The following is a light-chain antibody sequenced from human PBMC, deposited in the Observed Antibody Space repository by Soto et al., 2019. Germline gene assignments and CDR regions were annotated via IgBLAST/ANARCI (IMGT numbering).Light chain of an antibody. V-gene: IGLV2-14*01. CDR2: DVS. J-gene: IGLJ3*02. CDR1: SSDVGGYNY. CDR3: FSYTRSTARV. Sequence: QSVLTQPASVSGSPGQSITISCTGSSSDVGGYNYVSWYQQNPGKAPKVIIYDVSNRPSGVSNRFSGSKSGNTASLTISGLQAEDEADYYCFSYTRSTARVFGGGTQLTVL.